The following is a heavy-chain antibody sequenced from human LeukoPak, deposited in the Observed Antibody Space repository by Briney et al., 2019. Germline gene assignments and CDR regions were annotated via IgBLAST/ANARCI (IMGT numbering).Heavy chain of an antibody. Sequence: GGSLRLSCAASGFTFSSYAMSWVRQAPGKGLEWVSSTSPSGGTTYYADSVKGRFTISRDNSKNTLYLQMNSLRAEDTAVYYCAKDKGVSGWYRYFDYWGQGTLVTVSS. CDR3: AKDKGVSGWYRYFDY. CDR1: GFTFSSYA. D-gene: IGHD6-19*01. CDR2: TSPSGGTT. V-gene: IGHV3-23*01. J-gene: IGHJ4*02.